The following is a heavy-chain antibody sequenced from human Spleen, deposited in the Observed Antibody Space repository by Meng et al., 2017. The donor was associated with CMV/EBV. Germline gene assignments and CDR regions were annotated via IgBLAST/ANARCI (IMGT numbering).Heavy chain of an antibody. J-gene: IGHJ6*02. CDR1: GYTFTGYY. V-gene: IGHV1-3*02. CDR2: SNAGNGNT. CDR3: ARGTYYYYGMDV. Sequence: ASVKVSCKASGYTFTGYYMHWVRQAPGQRLEWMGWSNAGNGNTKYSQEFQGRVTITRDTSASTAYMELSSLRSEDMAVYYCARGTYYYYGMDVWGQGTTVTVSS.